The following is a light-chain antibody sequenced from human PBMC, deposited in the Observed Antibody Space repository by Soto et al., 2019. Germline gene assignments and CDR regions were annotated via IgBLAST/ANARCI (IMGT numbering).Light chain of an antibody. V-gene: IGKV1-33*01. CDR1: QDISNY. J-gene: IGKJ1*01. CDR2: DAS. Sequence: DLQMTQSPSSLSASVGDRVTITGQASQDISNYLNWYQQKPGKAPKLLIYDASNLETGVPSRFSGSASGTDFTFTISSLQPEDIATYYCRQYDNLPTWTFGQGTKVEIK. CDR3: RQYDNLPTWT.